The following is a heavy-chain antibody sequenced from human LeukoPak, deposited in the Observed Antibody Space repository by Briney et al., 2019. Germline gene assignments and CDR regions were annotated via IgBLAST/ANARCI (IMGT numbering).Heavy chain of an antibody. D-gene: IGHD3-10*01. CDR1: GYTFTSYY. J-gene: IGHJ5*02. V-gene: IGHV1-46*01. CDR2: INPSGGST. Sequence: ASVKVSCKASGYTFTSYYMHWVRQAPGQGLEWMGIINPSGGSTSYAQKFQGRVTMTRDMSTSTVYMELSSLRSEDTAVYYCARDQHNYGWFDPWGQGTLVTVSS. CDR3: ARDQHNYGWFDP.